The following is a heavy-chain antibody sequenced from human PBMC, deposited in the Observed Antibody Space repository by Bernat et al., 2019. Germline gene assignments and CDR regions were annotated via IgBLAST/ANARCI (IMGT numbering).Heavy chain of an antibody. Sequence: QVQLVESGGGVVQPGRSLRLSCAASGFTFSSYGMHWVRQAPGKGLEWVAVISYDGSNKYYADSVKGRFTISRDNSKNTLYLQMNSLRAEDTAVYYCANPYYDYVWGLAGGGMDVWGQGTTVTVSS. J-gene: IGHJ6*02. CDR2: ISYDGSNK. CDR1: GFTFSSYG. CDR3: ANPYYDYVWGLAGGGMDV. V-gene: IGHV3-30*18. D-gene: IGHD3-16*01.